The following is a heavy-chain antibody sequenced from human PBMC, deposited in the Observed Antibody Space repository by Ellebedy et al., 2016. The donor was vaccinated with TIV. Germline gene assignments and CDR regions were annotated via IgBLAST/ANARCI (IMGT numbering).Heavy chain of an antibody. CDR2: ISHSGST. Sequence: MPGGSLRLSCTVSGGSISFDYGSWIRQSPGKGLEWIGYISHSGSTNYNPSLKSRVTISVDTSKKQISLKLTSVTAADTAVYHCARGRLHFDCWGQGTLVTVSS. CDR3: ARGRLHFDC. D-gene: IGHD5-24*01. J-gene: IGHJ4*02. CDR1: GGSISFDY. V-gene: IGHV4-59*01.